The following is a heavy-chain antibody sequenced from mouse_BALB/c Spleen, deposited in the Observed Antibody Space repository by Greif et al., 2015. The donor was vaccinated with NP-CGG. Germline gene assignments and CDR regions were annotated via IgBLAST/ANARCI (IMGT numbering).Heavy chain of an antibody. V-gene: IGHV5-9*02. CDR3: ARQPTIYYDYDEDSAY. CDR1: GFAFSSYD. D-gene: IGHD2-4*01. Sequence: EVQGVESGGGLVKPGGSLKLSCAASGFAFSSYDMSWVRQTPEKRLEWVATISSGGSYTYYPDSVKGRFTISRDNARNTLYLQMSSLRSEDTALYYCARQPTIYYDYDEDSAYWGQGTLVTVSA. CDR2: ISSGGSYT. J-gene: IGHJ3*01.